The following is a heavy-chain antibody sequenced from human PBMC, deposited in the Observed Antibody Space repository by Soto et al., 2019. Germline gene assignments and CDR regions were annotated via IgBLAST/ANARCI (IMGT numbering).Heavy chain of an antibody. CDR2: ISYDGSNK. CDR1: GFTFSSYG. CDR3: ANIGSEYYGGNSQLLYGMDV. Sequence: QSGGSLRLSCAASGFTFSSYGMHWVRQAPGKGLEWVAVISYDGSNKYYADSVKGRFTISRDNSKNTLYLQMNSLRAEDTAVYYCANIGSEYYGGNSQLLYGMDVWGQGTTVTVSS. J-gene: IGHJ6*02. V-gene: IGHV3-30*18. D-gene: IGHD2-2*01.